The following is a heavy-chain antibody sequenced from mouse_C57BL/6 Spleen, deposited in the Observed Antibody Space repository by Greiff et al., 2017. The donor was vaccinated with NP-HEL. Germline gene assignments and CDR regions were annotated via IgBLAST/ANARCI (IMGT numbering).Heavy chain of an antibody. V-gene: IGHV5-16*01. CDR2: INYDGSST. CDR3: AREVLLYAMDY. Sequence: EVHLVESEGGLVQPGSSMKLSCTASGFTFSDYYMAWVRQVPEKGLEWVANINYDGSSTYYLDSLKSRFIISRDNAKNILYLQMSSLKSEDTATYYCAREVLLYAMDYWGQGTSVTVSS. J-gene: IGHJ4*01. CDR1: GFTFSDYY. D-gene: IGHD1-1*01.